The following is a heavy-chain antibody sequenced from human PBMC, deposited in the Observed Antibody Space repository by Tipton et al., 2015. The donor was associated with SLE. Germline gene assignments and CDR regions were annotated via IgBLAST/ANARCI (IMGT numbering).Heavy chain of an antibody. Sequence: TLSLTCAVYGGSFSGYYWSWIRQPPGKGLEWIGEISHSGSTNYNPSLKSRVTISVDTSKNQFSLKLSSVTAADTAVYYCARGRGATKFQHWGQGTLVTVSS. D-gene: IGHD1-26*01. CDR3: ARGRGATKFQH. CDR1: GGSFSGYY. CDR2: ISHSGST. V-gene: IGHV4-34*01. J-gene: IGHJ1*01.